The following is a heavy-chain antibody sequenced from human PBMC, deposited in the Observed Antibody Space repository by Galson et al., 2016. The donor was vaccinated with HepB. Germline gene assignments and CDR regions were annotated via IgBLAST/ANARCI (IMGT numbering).Heavy chain of an antibody. V-gene: IGHV4-39*07. CDR2: IHSSGTS. Sequence: SETLSLTCTVSGDSISNVGRHWGWFRQSPEMGLEYIGSIHSSGTSYYNPSLTSRVTVSADMSRNQFFLSLTSVTTADTAVYYCAREEERQLLRRFDPWGQGTLVTVSS. CDR3: AREEERQLLRRFDP. D-gene: IGHD6-13*01. CDR1: GDSISNVGRH. J-gene: IGHJ5*02.